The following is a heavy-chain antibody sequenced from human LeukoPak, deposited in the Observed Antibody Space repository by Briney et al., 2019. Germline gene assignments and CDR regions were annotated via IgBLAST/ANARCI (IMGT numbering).Heavy chain of an antibody. V-gene: IGHV3-21*01. D-gene: IGHD3-3*01. CDR2: ISSSSSYI. Sequence: PGGSLRLSCAASGFTFSSYSMNWVRQAPGKGLEWVSSISSSSSYIYYADSVKGRFTISRDNAKNSLYLQMNSLRAEDTAVYYCARVPLSYDFWSGSHMDVWGKGTTVTVSS. J-gene: IGHJ6*03. CDR3: ARVPLSYDFWSGSHMDV. CDR1: GFTFSSYS.